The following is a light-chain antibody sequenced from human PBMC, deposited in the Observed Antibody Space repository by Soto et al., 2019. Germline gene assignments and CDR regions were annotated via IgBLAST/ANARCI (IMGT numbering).Light chain of an antibody. V-gene: IGKV1-5*03. J-gene: IGKJ4*01. CDR2: KTT. CDR3: QQYDSYPLT. CDR1: QSISSW. Sequence: DIQMTQSPSTLSASVGDRVTITCRASQSISSWLAWYQQKPGKAPNLLIYKTTSLERGVPSRFSGSGSGTEFTVTVNSLQPDDFATYYCQQYDSYPLTFGGGTKVEIK.